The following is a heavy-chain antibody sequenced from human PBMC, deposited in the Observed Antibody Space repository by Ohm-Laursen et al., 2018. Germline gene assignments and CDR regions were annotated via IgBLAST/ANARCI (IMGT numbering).Heavy chain of an antibody. J-gene: IGHJ5*02. D-gene: IGHD3-9*01. CDR3: ARGLVMGFSDWFDP. Sequence: SDTLSLTCTVSGGSISSYYWSWIRQPAGKGLEWIGRIYTSGSTNYSPSLKSRVAMSLDTSKNQLSLNLSSVTAADTAVYYCARGLVMGFSDWFDPWGQGNLVTVSS. CDR2: IYTSGST. V-gene: IGHV4-4*07. CDR1: GGSISSYY.